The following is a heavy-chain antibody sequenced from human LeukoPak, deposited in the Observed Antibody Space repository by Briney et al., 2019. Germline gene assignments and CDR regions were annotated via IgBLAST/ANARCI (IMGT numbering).Heavy chain of an antibody. V-gene: IGHV3-30*04. J-gene: IGHJ3*02. D-gene: IGHD6-19*01. Sequence: GGSLRLSCAASGITFSSYAMHCVRQAPGKGLEWVAVISYDGSNKYYADSVKGRFTISRDNSKNTLYLQMNSLRPEDTAVYYCARDRAVAGADAIEIWGQGTVVTVSS. CDR3: ARDRAVAGADAIEI. CDR1: GITFSSYA. CDR2: ISYDGSNK.